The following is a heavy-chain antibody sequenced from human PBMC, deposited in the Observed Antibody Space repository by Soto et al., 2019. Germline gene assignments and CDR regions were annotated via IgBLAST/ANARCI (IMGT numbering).Heavy chain of an antibody. Sequence: SETLSLTSAVSGGSISSSNWWSWVRQPPGKGLEWIGEIYHSGSTNYNPSLESRVTISVDKSKNQFSLKLSSVTAADTAVYYCARDRAGSITMVRGVIPYYYYGMDVWGQGTTVTV. J-gene: IGHJ6*02. D-gene: IGHD3-10*01. V-gene: IGHV4-4*02. CDR3: ARDRAGSITMVRGVIPYYYYGMDV. CDR2: IYHSGST. CDR1: GGSISSSNW.